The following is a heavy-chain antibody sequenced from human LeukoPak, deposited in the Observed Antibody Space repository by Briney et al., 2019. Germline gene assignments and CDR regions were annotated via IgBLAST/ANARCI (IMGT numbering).Heavy chain of an antibody. CDR3: ARDRSITTVTTRSDS. J-gene: IGHJ4*02. Sequence: GASVKVSCKASGGTFSSYAISWVRQAPGQGLEWMGGIIPIFGTANYAQKLQGRVTMTTDTSTSTAYMELRSLRSDDTAVYYCARDRSITTVTTRSDSWGQGTLVTVSS. D-gene: IGHD4-17*01. CDR1: GGTFSSYA. CDR2: IIPIFGTA. V-gene: IGHV1-69*05.